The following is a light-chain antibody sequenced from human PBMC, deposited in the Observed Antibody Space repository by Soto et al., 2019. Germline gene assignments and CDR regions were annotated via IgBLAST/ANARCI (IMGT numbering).Light chain of an antibody. CDR3: QQRSNWPPLT. CDR2: DAS. J-gene: IGKJ4*01. Sequence: EIVWTQSPATLSLSPGERATLSCRASQSVSSYLAWYQQKPGQAPRLLIYDASNRDTGIPESFCGSGSGTDFTLTISSLETEDFAVYYCQQRSNWPPLTFGGGNKVEIK. CDR1: QSVSSY. V-gene: IGKV3-11*01.